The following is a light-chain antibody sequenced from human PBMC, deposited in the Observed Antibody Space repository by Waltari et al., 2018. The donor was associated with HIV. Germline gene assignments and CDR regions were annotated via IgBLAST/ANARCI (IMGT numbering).Light chain of an antibody. J-gene: IGLJ1*01. CDR2: DAT. CDR3: SSFTTSQTYI. Sequence: HSALTQPASVSGSPGPSISISCSGTGSDIGASDFVSWYQQHPARPPQLIIYDATNRPSDVSALFSASKSGTTASLTITGLQDEDEADYFCSSFTTSQTYIFGSGSRVTVL. CDR1: GSDIGASDF. V-gene: IGLV2-14*03.